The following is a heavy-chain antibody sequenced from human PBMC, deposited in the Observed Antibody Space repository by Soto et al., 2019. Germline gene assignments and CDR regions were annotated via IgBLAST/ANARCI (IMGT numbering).Heavy chain of an antibody. CDR3: AKTLSDILLMVYAIKVRNYYGMDV. CDR1: GDSVNSESSY. V-gene: IGHV4-61*01. Sequence: SETLSLTCTVSGDSVNSESSYWNWIRQAPGKGPEWSGYIYYNGGTNYNPSLKSRATILLDTSTNQFSLTLTSVTAADTAVYYCAKTLSDILLMVYAIKVRNYYGMDVWGQGTTVTVSS. D-gene: IGHD2-8*01. J-gene: IGHJ6*02. CDR2: IYYNGGT.